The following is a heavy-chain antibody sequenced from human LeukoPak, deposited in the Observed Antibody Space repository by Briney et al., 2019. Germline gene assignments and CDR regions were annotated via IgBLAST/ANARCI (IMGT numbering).Heavy chain of an antibody. CDR2: INHSGST. CDR1: GGSFSGYY. J-gene: IGHJ4*02. V-gene: IGHV4-34*01. Sequence: SETLSLTCAVYGGSFSGYYWSWIRQPPGKGLEWIGEINHSGSTNYNPSLKSRVTISVDTSKNQFSLKLSSVTAADTAVYYCARGRSAMVRGLDYWGQGTLVTVSS. D-gene: IGHD3-10*01. CDR3: ARGRSAMVRGLDY.